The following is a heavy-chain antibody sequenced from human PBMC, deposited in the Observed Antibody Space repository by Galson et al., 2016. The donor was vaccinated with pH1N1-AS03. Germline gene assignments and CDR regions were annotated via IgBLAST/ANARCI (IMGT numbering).Heavy chain of an antibody. V-gene: IGHV3-74*01. CDR2: INEDGSTA. CDR3: ARDVGGPYDY. J-gene: IGHJ4*02. Sequence: FLRLSCAASGFSFSTNWMHWVRQAPGKGLVWVAHINEDGSTARHADSVKGRFIISRDNAKNTLYLHMNSLRVEDTAVYYCARDVGGPYDYWGQGTLVTVSS. D-gene: IGHD4-23*01. CDR1: GFSFSTNW.